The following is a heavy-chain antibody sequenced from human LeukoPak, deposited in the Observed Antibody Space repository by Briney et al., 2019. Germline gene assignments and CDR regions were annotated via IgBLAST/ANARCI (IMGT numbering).Heavy chain of an antibody. Sequence: TGGSLRLSCAASGFTFSSYAMSWVRQAPGKGLEWVSAISGSGGSTYYADSVKGRFTISRDNSKNTLYLQMNSLRAEDTAVYYCAKDPIVVVIAMPYPDYWGQGTLVTVSS. CDR1: GFTFSSYA. J-gene: IGHJ4*02. CDR2: ISGSGGST. D-gene: IGHD2-21*01. CDR3: AKDPIVVVIAMPYPDY. V-gene: IGHV3-23*01.